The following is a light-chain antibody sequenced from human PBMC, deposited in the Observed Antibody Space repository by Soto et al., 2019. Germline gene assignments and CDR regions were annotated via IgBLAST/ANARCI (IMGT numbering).Light chain of an antibody. Sequence: VLTQSPGTLSLSPGGRATLSCRASQHINNNYLAWYQHKPGQAPRLLIYDASLRATGVPDRFSGSGSGTYFTLTITRLEPDDAAVYYCQQHSISPITFGQGTRLEI. J-gene: IGKJ5*01. CDR2: DAS. CDR3: QQHSISPIT. V-gene: IGKV3-20*01. CDR1: QHINNNY.